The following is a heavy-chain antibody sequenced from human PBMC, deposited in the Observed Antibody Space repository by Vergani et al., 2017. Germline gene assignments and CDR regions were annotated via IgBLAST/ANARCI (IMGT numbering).Heavy chain of an antibody. CDR3: AKHFRGWGIDY. Sequence: QVQLVESGGGVVQRGGSLRLSCATSGFTLSNYDMQWIRQGPCKGLEFVALIQFDGSNQYYADSVKGRFTLSRDFSKNTLYLQMNSLRTDDTATYYCAKHFRGWGIDYWGQGTQVIVSS. D-gene: IGHD3-16*01. V-gene: IGHV3-30*02. CDR1: GFTLSNYD. J-gene: IGHJ4*02. CDR2: IQFDGSNQ.